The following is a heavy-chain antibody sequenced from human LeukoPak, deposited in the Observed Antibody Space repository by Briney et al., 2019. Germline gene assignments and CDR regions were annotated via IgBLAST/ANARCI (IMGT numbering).Heavy chain of an antibody. CDR1: GGSFSGYY. CDR2: INHSGST. CDR3: ARYVDTAMVTGEGFDY. Sequence: PSETLSLTCAVYGGSFSGYYWSWIRQPPGKGLEWIGEINHSGSTNYNPSLKSRVTISVDTSKNQFSLKLSSVTAADTAVYYCARYVDTAMVTGEGFDYWGQGTLVTVSS. V-gene: IGHV4-34*01. J-gene: IGHJ4*02. D-gene: IGHD5-18*01.